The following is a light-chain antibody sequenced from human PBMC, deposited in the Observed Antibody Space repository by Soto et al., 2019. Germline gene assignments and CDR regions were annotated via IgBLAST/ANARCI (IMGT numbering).Light chain of an antibody. Sequence: QSVLTQPTSASGTPGQRVTISCSGSSSNIGSNTVNWYQQLPGTAPKLLIYSNNQRPSWVPDRSSGSKSGTSASLAISGLQSEDEADYYCAAWDDSLVVFGGGTKLTVL. CDR3: AAWDDSLVV. V-gene: IGLV1-44*01. CDR2: SNN. J-gene: IGLJ2*01. CDR1: SSNIGSNT.